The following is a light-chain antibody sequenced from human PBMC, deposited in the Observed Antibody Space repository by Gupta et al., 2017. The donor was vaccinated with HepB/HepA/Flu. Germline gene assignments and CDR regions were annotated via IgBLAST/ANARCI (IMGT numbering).Light chain of an antibody. CDR1: SSDIGGFDA. CDR3: SSFRSGYTLVL. Sequence: QSALTQPASVSGSPGPSITISCTGSSSDIGGFDAVSWYQQYPGKAPKLLIYSVSNRPSGVSYRFSGSKSGNTASLTISGLQPEDEANYYCSSFRSGYTLVLFGGGTKLTVL. V-gene: IGLV2-14*01. J-gene: IGLJ3*02. CDR2: SVS.